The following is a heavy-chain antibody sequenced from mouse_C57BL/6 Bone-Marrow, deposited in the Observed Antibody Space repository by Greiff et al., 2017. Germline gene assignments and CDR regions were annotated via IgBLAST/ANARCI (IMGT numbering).Heavy chain of an antibody. V-gene: IGHV5-6*01. CDR3: ARHCYGRSFHWYFDV. J-gene: IGHJ1*03. CDR2: ISSGGSYT. CDR1: GFTFSSYG. Sequence: EVMLVESGGDLVKPGGSLKLSCAASGFTFSSYGMSWVRQTPDKRLEWVATISSGGSYTYYPDSVKGRFTISRDNAKNTLYLQMSSLKSEDTAMYYCARHCYGRSFHWYFDVWGTGTTVTVSS. D-gene: IGHD1-1*01.